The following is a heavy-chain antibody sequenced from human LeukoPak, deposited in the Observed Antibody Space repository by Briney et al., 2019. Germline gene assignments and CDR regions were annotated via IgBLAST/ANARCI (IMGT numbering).Heavy chain of an antibody. CDR3: ATVSMNGEAHDFDY. Sequence: ASVTVSCKVSGYTLTELSMHWVRQAPGKGLEWMGGFDPEDGETIYAQKFQGRATMTEDTSTDTAYMELSSLRSEDTAVYYCATVSMNGEAHDFDYWGQGTLVIVSS. CDR2: FDPEDGET. CDR1: GYTLTELS. V-gene: IGHV1-24*01. D-gene: IGHD3-10*02. J-gene: IGHJ4*02.